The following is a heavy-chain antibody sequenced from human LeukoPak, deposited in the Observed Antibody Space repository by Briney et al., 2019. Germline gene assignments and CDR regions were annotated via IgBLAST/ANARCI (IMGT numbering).Heavy chain of an antibody. CDR3: ANSESDYGDYSGNY. D-gene: IGHD4-17*01. CDR1: GYTFTGYY. V-gene: IGHV1-2*02. CDR2: INPNSGGT. Sequence: GASVKVSCKASGYTFTGYYMHWVRQAPGQGLEWMGWINPNSGGTNYAQKFQGRVTMTRDTSISTASMELSRLRSDDTAVYYCANSESDYGDYSGNYWGQGTLVTVSS. J-gene: IGHJ4*02.